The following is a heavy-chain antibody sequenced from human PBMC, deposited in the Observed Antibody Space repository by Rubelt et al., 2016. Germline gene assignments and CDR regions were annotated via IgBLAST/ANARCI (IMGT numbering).Heavy chain of an antibody. CDR3: AKVRSEVVEAALNY. J-gene: IGHJ4*02. D-gene: IGHD2-15*01. CDR2: ISGSGYST. Sequence: VQLVESGGGLGQPGRSLRISCAASGFTFSDHYMDWVRQAPGKGLEWVSGISGSGYSTYYEDSVKGGFTISRDNSKNTLDLQMKSLRAEDMARYACAKVRSEVVEAALNYWGQGTLVTVSS. CDR1: GFTFSDHY. V-gene: IGHV3-23*04.